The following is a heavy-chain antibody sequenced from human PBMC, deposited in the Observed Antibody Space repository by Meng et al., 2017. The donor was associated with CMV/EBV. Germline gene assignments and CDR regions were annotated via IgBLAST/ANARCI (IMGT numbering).Heavy chain of an antibody. D-gene: IGHD3-16*02. CDR2: ISYDGSNT. Sequence: GGSLCLSCAASGFSFSSYAMHWVRQAPGKGLEWVAVISYDGSNTYYADSVKGRFTISRDNSKNTLSLQMNSLRAEDTAVYYCARDITPSPVNYYYYYVMDVWGQGTTVTVSS. CDR3: ARDITPSPVNYYYYYVMDV. CDR1: GFSFSSYA. J-gene: IGHJ6*02. V-gene: IGHV3-30-3*01.